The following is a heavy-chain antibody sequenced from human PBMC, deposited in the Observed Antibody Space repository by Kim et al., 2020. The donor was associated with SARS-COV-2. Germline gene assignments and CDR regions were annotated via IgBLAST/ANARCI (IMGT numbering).Heavy chain of an antibody. Sequence: GGSLRLSCGDSGITFRSYGMSWVRQAPGKGLEWVSVISGSGGNIKYADSVKGRFTISRDNSKNTLFLQMNSLRVEDTAVYYCLLRDDATEAIDWGQGTL. V-gene: IGHV3-23*01. J-gene: IGHJ4*02. CDR1: GITFRSYG. CDR3: LLRDDATEAID. CDR2: ISGSGGNI. D-gene: IGHD3-10*01.